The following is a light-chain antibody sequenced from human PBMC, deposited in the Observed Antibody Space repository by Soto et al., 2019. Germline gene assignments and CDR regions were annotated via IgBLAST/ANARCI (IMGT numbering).Light chain of an antibody. Sequence: DIQMTQSPSTLSASVGDRVTITCRASQSVSVWLAWYQQKPGKAPKLLISDASSLQRGVPSRFSGSGPGTDFTLIISSLQPDDFATYYCQQYITYSPYTFGQGTKVEIK. V-gene: IGKV1-5*01. CDR2: DAS. CDR1: QSVSVW. J-gene: IGKJ2*01. CDR3: QQYITYSPYT.